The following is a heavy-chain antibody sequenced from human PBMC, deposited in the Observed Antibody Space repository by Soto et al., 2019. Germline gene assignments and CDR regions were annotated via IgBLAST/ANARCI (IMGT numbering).Heavy chain of an antibody. V-gene: IGHV3-23*01. CDR2: ISASGKST. CDR1: GFTFSNFA. D-gene: IGHD6-13*01. Sequence: GGSLRLSCAASGFTFSNFALNWVRQAPGKGLEWVSTISASGKSTYYADSVRGRFTISRDNSGNMLFLQMNGLGADDAAVYYCAKDVAATLWGQGALVTVSS. J-gene: IGHJ4*02. CDR3: AKDVAATL.